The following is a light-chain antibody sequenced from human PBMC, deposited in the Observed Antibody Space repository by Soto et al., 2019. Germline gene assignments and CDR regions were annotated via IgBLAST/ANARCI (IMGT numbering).Light chain of an antibody. J-gene: IGLJ1*01. V-gene: IGLV2-8*01. CDR2: EIN. Sequence: QSALTQPPSASGSPGQPVTISCTGTSSYVGAYDYVSWYQQHPGKAPKLMIYEINMRPSGVPDRFSGSKSGNTASLTVSGLQAEDEAHYYCSSFAGSNNFPYVFGTGTKVTVL. CDR1: SSYVGAYDY. CDR3: SSFAGSNNFPYV.